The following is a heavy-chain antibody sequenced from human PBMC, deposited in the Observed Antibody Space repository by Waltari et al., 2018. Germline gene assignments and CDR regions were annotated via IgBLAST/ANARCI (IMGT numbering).Heavy chain of an antibody. Sequence: GGVVQPGGSLRLSCAASGFTFSSYGMHWVRQAPGKGLEWVAFIRYDGSNKYYADSVKGRFTISRDNSKNTLYLQMNSLRAEDTAVYYCARRVSSGWTLNYFDYWGQGTLVTVSS. CDR1: GFTFSSYG. J-gene: IGHJ4*02. CDR3: ARRVSSGWTLNYFDY. CDR2: IRYDGSNK. V-gene: IGHV3-30*02. D-gene: IGHD6-19*01.